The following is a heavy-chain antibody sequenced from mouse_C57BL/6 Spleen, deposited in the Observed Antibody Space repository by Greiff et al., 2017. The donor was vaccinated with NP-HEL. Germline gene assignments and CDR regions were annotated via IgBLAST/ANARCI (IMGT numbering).Heavy chain of an antibody. CDR3: TTSYYSARWYFDV. J-gene: IGHJ1*03. CDR2: IRNKANNHAT. Sequence: EVQLVESGGGLVQPGGSMKLSCAASGFTFTDAWMDWVRQSPEKGLEWVAEIRNKANNHATYYAESVKGRFTISRDDSKSSVYLQMNSLRAEDTGIYYCTTSYYSARWYFDVWGTGTTVTVSS. D-gene: IGHD2-12*01. V-gene: IGHV6-6*01. CDR1: GFTFTDAW.